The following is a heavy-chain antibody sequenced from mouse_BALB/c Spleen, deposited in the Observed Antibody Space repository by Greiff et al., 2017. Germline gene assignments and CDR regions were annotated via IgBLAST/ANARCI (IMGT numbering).Heavy chain of an antibody. V-gene: IGHV5-9-4*01. CDR1: GFTFSSYA. CDR3: ARRGQYYFDY. J-gene: IGHJ2*01. Sequence: EVKLVESGGGLVKPGGSLKLSCAASGFTFSSYAMSWVRQSPEKRLEWVAEISSGGSYTYYPATVTGRFTISRDKAKNTLYLEMSSLRSEDTAMYYCARRGQYYFDYWGQGTTLTVSS. CDR2: ISSGGSYT.